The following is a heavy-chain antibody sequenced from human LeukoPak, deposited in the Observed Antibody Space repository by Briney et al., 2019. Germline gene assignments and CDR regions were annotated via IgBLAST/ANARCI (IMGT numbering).Heavy chain of an antibody. CDR1: GFTFSSYS. V-gene: IGHV3-21*01. D-gene: IGHD3-9*01. CDR2: ISSSSSYI. Sequence: KPGGSLRLSCAASGFTFSSYSMNWVRQAPGKGLEWVSSISSSSSYIYYADSVKGRFTISRDNAKNSLYLQMNSLRAEDTAVYYCARNYYDNLTGYYTDAFDIWGQGTMVTVSS. J-gene: IGHJ3*02. CDR3: ARNYYDNLTGYYTDAFDI.